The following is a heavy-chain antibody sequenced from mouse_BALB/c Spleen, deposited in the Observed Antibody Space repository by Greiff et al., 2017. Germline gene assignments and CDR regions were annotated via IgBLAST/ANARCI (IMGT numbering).Heavy chain of an antibody. CDR3: ARDYGSSYEYFDV. Sequence: VQLQQSGAELVKPGASVKLSCTASGFNIKDTYMHWVKQRPEQGLEWIGRIDPANGNTKYDPKFQGKATITADTSSNTAYLQLSSLTSEDTAVYYCARDYGSSYEYFDVWGAGTTVTVSS. D-gene: IGHD1-1*01. CDR1: GFNIKDTY. CDR2: IDPANGNT. V-gene: IGHV14-3*02. J-gene: IGHJ1*01.